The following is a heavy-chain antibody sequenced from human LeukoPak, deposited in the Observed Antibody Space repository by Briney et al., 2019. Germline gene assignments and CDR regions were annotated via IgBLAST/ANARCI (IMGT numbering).Heavy chain of an antibody. Sequence: GGSLRLSCAASGFTFSSYWMSWVRQAPGKGLEWVANINQDGSGEYYVDSVKGRFTISRDNAKNSLSLQMNSLRAEDTAMYYCARDRDFIGPFDYWGQGTLVTVSS. D-gene: IGHD2-21*02. V-gene: IGHV3-7*01. CDR2: INQDGSGE. CDR1: GFTFSSYW. J-gene: IGHJ4*02. CDR3: ARDRDFIGPFDY.